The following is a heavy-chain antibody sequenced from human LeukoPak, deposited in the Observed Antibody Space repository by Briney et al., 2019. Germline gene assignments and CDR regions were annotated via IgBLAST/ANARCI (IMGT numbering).Heavy chain of an antibody. D-gene: IGHD2-8*01. CDR1: GFTFGDCA. Sequence: PGGSLRLSCTGSGFTFGDCAMSWVRQAPGKGLEWVGFIRKKAYGGTTEYAASVKGRFTISRDDSKSIAYLQMNSLKTEDTAVYYCTRGSCTNGVCYHFDYWGQGILVTVSS. CDR2: IRKKAYGGTT. J-gene: IGHJ4*02. V-gene: IGHV3-49*04. CDR3: TRGSCTNGVCYHFDY.